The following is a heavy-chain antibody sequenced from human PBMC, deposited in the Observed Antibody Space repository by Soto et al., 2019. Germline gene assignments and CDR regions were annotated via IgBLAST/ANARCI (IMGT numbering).Heavy chain of an antibody. J-gene: IGHJ4*02. CDR1: GGSISSYY. D-gene: IGHD3-22*01. CDR3: ARANPGHYYDSSGYSGYYFDY. CDR2: IYYSGTT. Sequence: SETLSLTCTVSGGSISSYYWSWIRQPPGKGLEWIGYIYYSGTTNYNPSLKRRVTISVDTSKNQFSLKLSSVTAADTAVYYCARANPGHYYDSSGYSGYYFDYWGQGSLVTVSS. V-gene: IGHV4-59*01.